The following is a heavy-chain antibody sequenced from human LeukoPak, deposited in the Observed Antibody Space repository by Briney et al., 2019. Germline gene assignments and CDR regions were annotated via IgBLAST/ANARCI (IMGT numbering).Heavy chain of an antibody. J-gene: IGHJ4*02. CDR1: GGSISSYY. CDR3: ARVPIGHGFDY. V-gene: IGHV4-59*01. Sequence: SETLSLTCTVSGGSISSYYWSWIRQPPGKGLEWIGYIYYSGSTNYNPSLKSRVTISVDTSKNQFSLKLSPVTAADTAVYYCARVPIGHGFDYWGQGTLVTVSS. CDR2: IYYSGST.